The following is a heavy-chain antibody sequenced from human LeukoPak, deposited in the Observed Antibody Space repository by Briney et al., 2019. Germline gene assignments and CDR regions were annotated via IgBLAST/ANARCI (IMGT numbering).Heavy chain of an antibody. CDR1: GYTFTKHY. CDR2: INPTAGST. V-gene: IGHV1-46*01. J-gene: IGHJ3*02. CDR3: ARDLNPQNFGMRAFDI. Sequence: ASVTVSCEASGYTFTKHYLHWVRQAPGQGLEWMGIINPTAGSTTYAQKLQGRVTMTRDMSTSTVYMELSSLTSEDTAVYFCARDLNPQNFGMRAFDIWGQGTMVTASS. D-gene: IGHD3-10*01.